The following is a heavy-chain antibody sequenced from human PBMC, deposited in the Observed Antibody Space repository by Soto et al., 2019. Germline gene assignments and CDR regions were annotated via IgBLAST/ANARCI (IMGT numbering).Heavy chain of an antibody. V-gene: IGHV3-15*01. J-gene: IGHJ4*02. D-gene: IGHD2-8*02. CDR3: TPTGLLAVPHAY. CDR2: IQTKTDGGTT. Sequence: EVQLVESGGGLVKPGGSLRLSCVASGFTFSNAWMSWVRQTPGKGLEWVGRIQTKTDGGTTDYAAPVKGRFTISRDDSKNTLHLQMNSLKSEDTAVYYCTPTGLLAVPHAYWGQGTLVTVSS. CDR1: GFTFSNAW.